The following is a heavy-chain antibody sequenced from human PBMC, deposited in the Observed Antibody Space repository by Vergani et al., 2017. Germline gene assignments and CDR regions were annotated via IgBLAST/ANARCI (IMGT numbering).Heavy chain of an antibody. Sequence: EVQLLDSGGGLVQPGGSLRLSCAASGFTFSSFAMSWVRQAPGKGLEWVSTISGSGSTYYADSVKGRFTISRDNSKNTLYLQMNSLRAEDTAVYYCAKGLHAGRRYYFDYWGQGTLVTVSS. V-gene: IGHV3-23*01. D-gene: IGHD6-13*01. CDR3: AKGLHAGRRYYFDY. CDR2: ISGSGST. CDR1: GFTFSSFA. J-gene: IGHJ4*02.